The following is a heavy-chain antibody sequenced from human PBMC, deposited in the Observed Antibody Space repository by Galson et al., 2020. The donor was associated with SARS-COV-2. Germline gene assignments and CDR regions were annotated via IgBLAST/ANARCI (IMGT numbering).Heavy chain of an antibody. CDR2: IYYSGST. J-gene: IGHJ6*02. Sequence: ETSETLSLTCTVSGGSISSGGYYWSWIRQHPGKGLEWIGYIYYSGSTYYNPSLKSRVTISVDMSKNQFSLKLSSVTAADTAVYYCARDYLVRQQLVRGAHYYYYGMDVWGQGTTVTVSS. CDR3: ARDYLVRQQLVRGAHYYYYGMDV. CDR1: GGSISSGGYY. V-gene: IGHV4-31*03. D-gene: IGHD6-13*01.